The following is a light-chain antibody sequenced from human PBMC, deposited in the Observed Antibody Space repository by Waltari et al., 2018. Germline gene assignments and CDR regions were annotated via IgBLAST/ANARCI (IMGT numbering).Light chain of an antibody. CDR1: TSDVGSYNL. CDR3: CSFVAGSSWV. J-gene: IGLJ3*02. CDR2: EVT. Sequence: QSALTQPASVSGSPGQSITISCTGSTSDVGSYNLLSWYQFHPGKAPQLMIYEVTKRPSGISTRFSGSKSGNTASLTISGLRAEDEAEYFCCSFVAGSSWVFGGGTKLTV. V-gene: IGLV2-23*02.